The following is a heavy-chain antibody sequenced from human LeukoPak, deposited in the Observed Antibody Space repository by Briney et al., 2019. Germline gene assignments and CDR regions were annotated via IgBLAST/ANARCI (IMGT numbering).Heavy chain of an antibody. CDR2: IDEHGTTI. CDR3: ARDVGGAGSH. D-gene: IGHD3-10*01. CDR1: GFTFSRYW. Sequence: GESLRLSCAASGFTFSRYWMHWIRQAPGEGLVWVSRIDEHGTTIDYADSVRDRFTISRDNAKNTLYLHMNSLRAEDTAMYYCARDVGGAGSHWGQGALVTVSS. J-gene: IGHJ4*02. V-gene: IGHV3-74*01.